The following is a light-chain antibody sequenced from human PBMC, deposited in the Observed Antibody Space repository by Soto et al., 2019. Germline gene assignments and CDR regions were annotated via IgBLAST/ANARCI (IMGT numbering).Light chain of an antibody. V-gene: IGLV1-40*01. CDR2: GNS. CDR3: QSYDSSLSVV. CDR1: SSNIGAGYD. J-gene: IGLJ2*01. Sequence: QSVLTQPPSVSGAQGQRVTISCTGSSSNIGAGYDVHWYQQLPGTAPKLLIYGNSNRPSGVPDRFSGSKSGTSASLAITGLQAEDEADYYCQSYDSSLSVVFGGGTQLTVL.